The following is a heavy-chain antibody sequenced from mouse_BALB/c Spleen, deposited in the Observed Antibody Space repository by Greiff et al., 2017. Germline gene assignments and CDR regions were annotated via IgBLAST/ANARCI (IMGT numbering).Heavy chain of an antibody. V-gene: IGHV5-6*01. D-gene: IGHD2-10*02. CDR1: GFTFSSYG. J-gene: IGHJ3*01. Sequence: EVKVVESGGDLVKPGGSLKLSCAASGFTFSSYGMSWVRQTPDKRLEWVATISSGGSYTYYPDSVKGRFTISRDNAKNTLYLQMSSLKSEDTAMYYCARHESMVTTDWFAYWGQGTLVTVSA. CDR2: ISSGGSYT. CDR3: ARHESMVTTDWFAY.